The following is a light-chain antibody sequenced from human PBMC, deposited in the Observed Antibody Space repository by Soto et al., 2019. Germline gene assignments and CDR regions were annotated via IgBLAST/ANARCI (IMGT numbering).Light chain of an antibody. CDR1: QSVSSSY. Sequence: EIVLTQSPGTLSLSPGERATLSCRASQSVSSSYLAWYQQKPGQAPRLLIYGAYSRATGIPDRFSGSGSGTDFTLTISRLEPDDFAVYYCQQYGSSRTFGQGTKLEIK. CDR2: GAY. V-gene: IGKV3-20*01. CDR3: QQYGSSRT. J-gene: IGKJ2*01.